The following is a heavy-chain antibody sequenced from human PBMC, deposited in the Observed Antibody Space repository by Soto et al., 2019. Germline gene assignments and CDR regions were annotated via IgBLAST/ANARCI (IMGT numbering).Heavy chain of an antibody. Sequence: SLRLSCAASGFTVSSTYMSWVRQAPGKGLEWVSVIYSGGSTYYADSVKGRFTISRHNSKNTLYLQMNSLRAEDTAVYYCARKSRDGHIRNAFDIWGQGTMVTVSS. V-gene: IGHV3-53*04. J-gene: IGHJ3*02. CDR1: GFTVSSTY. CDR3: ARKSRDGHIRNAFDI. CDR2: IYSGGST. D-gene: IGHD2-2*01.